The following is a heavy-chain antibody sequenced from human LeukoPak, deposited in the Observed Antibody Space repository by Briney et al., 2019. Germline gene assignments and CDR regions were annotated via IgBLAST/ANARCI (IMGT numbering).Heavy chain of an antibody. Sequence: ASVKVSCKASGYTFTGYYMHWVRQAPGQGLEWMGWINPNSGGTNYAQKFQGRVTMTRDTSISTAYMELSRLRSDDTAVYYCARGGAADYYYYYYYMDVWGKGTTVTIS. CDR1: GYTFTGYY. D-gene: IGHD3-10*01. J-gene: IGHJ6*03. CDR3: ARGGAADYYYYYYYMDV. CDR2: INPNSGGT. V-gene: IGHV1-2*02.